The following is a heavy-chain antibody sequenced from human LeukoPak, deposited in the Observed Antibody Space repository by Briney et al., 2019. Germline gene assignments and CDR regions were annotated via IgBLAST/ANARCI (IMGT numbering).Heavy chain of an antibody. CDR3: DLIAVAGTDYFDY. Sequence: SETLSLTCTVSGYSISSGYYWGWIRQPPGKGLEWIGSIYHSGSTYYNPSLKSRVTISVDTSKNQFSLKLSSVTAADTAVYYCDLIAVAGTDYFDYWGQGTLVTVSS. CDR2: IYHSGST. J-gene: IGHJ4*02. CDR1: GYSISSGYY. D-gene: IGHD6-19*01. V-gene: IGHV4-38-2*02.